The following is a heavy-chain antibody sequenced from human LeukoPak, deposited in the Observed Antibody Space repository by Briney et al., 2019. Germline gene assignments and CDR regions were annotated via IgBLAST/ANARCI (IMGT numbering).Heavy chain of an antibody. CDR1: GFTFSSYW. CDR3: ARDNGRNGFDI. CDR2: ISSDGSRI. D-gene: IGHD2-8*01. J-gene: IGHJ4*02. V-gene: IGHV3-74*01. Sequence: PGGSLRLSCAASGFTFSSYWMHWVRQAPGKGRVWVSRISSDGSRISYADSVKGRFTISRDDAKKTLDLQMNSLRAEDTAVYFCARDNGRNGFDIWGQGTLVTVSS.